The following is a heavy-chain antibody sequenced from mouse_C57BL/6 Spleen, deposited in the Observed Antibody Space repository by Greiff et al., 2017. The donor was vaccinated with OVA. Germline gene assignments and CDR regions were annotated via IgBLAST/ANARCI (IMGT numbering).Heavy chain of an antibody. V-gene: IGHV1-22*01. J-gene: IGHJ3*01. CDR2: INPNNGGT. CDR3: AKDYDGFAY. D-gene: IGHD2-4*01. CDR1: GYTFTDYN. Sequence: LVKPGASVKMSCKASGYTFTDYNMHWVKQSHGKSLEWIGYINPNNGGTSYNQKFKGKATLTVNKSSSTAYMELRSLTSEDSAVYYCAKDYDGFAYWGQGTLVTVSA.